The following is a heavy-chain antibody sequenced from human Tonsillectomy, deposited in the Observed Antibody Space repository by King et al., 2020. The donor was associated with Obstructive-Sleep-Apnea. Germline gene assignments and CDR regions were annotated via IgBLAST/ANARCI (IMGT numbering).Heavy chain of an antibody. CDR1: GFTFKSYR. CDR3: ARGIGFNGSGSYLGY. CDR2: ISGSSNTI. D-gene: IGHD3-10*01. Sequence: VQLVESGGGLVRPGGSLRLSYAASGFTFKSYRMTWVRQAPGKGLEWVSYISGSSNTIFYADSVRGRFTISRDNAKNSLYLQMKSLRVEDTAVYYCARGIGFNGSGSYLGYWGQGTLVTVSS. V-gene: IGHV3-48*04. J-gene: IGHJ4*02.